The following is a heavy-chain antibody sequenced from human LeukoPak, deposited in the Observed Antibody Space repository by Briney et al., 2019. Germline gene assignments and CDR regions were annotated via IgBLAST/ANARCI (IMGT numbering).Heavy chain of an antibody. J-gene: IGHJ5*02. CDR2: INPNSGGT. D-gene: IGHD2-2*01. V-gene: IGHV1-2*02. CDR3: ARAERYCSSTSCYVDWFDP. Sequence: GASVKVSCKASGYTFTGYYMHWVRQAPGQGLEWMGWINPNSGGTNYAQKFQGRVTMTRDTSISTAYMELSRLRSDDTAVYYCARAERYCSSTSCYVDWFDPWGQGTLVTVSS. CDR1: GYTFTGYY.